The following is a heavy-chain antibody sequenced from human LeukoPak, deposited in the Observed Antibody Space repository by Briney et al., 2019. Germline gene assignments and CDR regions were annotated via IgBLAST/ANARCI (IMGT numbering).Heavy chain of an antibody. CDR3: ARRGSGKYFDQ. CDR2: IYYSGNT. V-gene: IGHV4-59*08. D-gene: IGHD3-10*01. J-gene: IGHJ4*02. CDR1: SGSFGSYY. Sequence: SETLSLTCTVSSGSFGSYYWSWIRQPPGKGLEWIGYIYYSGNTNYDPSLKSRATISVDTSKNQFSLKLSSVTAADTAVYYCARRGSGKYFDQWGQGTLVTVSS.